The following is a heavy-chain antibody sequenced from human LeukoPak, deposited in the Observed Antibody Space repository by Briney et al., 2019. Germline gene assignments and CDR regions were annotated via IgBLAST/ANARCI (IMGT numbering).Heavy chain of an antibody. CDR2: IWYDGSNK. J-gene: IGHJ4*02. Sequence: GGSLRLSCAASGFTFSSYGMHWVRQAPGKGLEWVAVIWYDGSNKYYADSVKGRFTISRDNSKNTLYLQMNSLRAEDTAVYYCAKAMPSYGSGSYYDWGQGTLVTVSS. CDR3: AKAMPSYGSGSYYD. V-gene: IGHV3-33*06. CDR1: GFTFSSYG. D-gene: IGHD3-10*01.